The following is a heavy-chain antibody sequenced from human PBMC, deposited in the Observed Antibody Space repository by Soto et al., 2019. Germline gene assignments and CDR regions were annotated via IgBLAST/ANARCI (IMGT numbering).Heavy chain of an antibody. D-gene: IGHD3-10*01. J-gene: IGHJ6*02. CDR1: GGSISSSNW. Sequence: TSETLSLTCAVSGGSISSSNWWSWVRQPPGKGLEWIGEIYHSGSTNYNPSLKSRVTISVDKSKNQFSLKLSSVTAADTAVYYCARIWFGELLPAYYYYYGMDVWGQGTTVTVSS. CDR3: ARIWFGELLPAYYYYYGMDV. V-gene: IGHV4-4*02. CDR2: IYHSGST.